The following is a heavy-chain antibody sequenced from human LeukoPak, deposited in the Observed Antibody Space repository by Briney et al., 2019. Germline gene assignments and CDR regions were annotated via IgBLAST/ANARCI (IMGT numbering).Heavy chain of an antibody. CDR1: GFTFSSYA. CDR3: ARAQWRTYSYYYMDV. V-gene: IGHV3-23*01. J-gene: IGHJ6*03. CDR2: MSGSGGST. D-gene: IGHD6-19*01. Sequence: GGSLRLSCAASGFTFSSYAMSWVRQAPGKGLEWVSSMSGSGGSTYYADSMKGRFTISRDDSKNTLYLQMNSLRAEDTAIYYCARAQWRTYSYYYMDVWGKGTTVTVSS.